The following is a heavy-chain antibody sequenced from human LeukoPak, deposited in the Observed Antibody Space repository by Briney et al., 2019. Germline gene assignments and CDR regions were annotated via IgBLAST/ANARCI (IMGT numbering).Heavy chain of an antibody. CDR1: GGTFSSYA. CDR3: ARDLTHDYLRRGHFDY. D-gene: IGHD4-11*01. Sequence: SVKVSCKASGGTFSSYAISWVRQAPGQGLEWMGRIIPIFGTAKYAQKFQGRVTITTDESTSTAYMELSSLRSEDTAVYYCARDLTHDYLRRGHFDYWGQGTLVTVSS. J-gene: IGHJ4*02. V-gene: IGHV1-69*05. CDR2: IIPIFGTA.